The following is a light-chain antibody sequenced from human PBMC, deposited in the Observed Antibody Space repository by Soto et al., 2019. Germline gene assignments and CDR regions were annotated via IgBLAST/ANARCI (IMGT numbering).Light chain of an antibody. V-gene: IGKV2-28*01. CDR1: QSLLYSNGYNY. Sequence: DIVMTQSPLSLPVTPGEPASISCRSSQSLLYSNGYNYLDWYLQKPGQSPQLLIYLGSNRASGVPERFSGSGSGTDFTLKISSVEAEDVGVYYCMQALQTPYTFGQGTKLKIK. CDR2: LGS. CDR3: MQALQTPYT. J-gene: IGKJ2*01.